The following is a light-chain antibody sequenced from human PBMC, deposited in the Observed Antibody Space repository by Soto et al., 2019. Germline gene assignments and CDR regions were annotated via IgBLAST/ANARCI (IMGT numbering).Light chain of an antibody. Sequence: DIQMTQSPSSLSASIGDRVTITCQASQDIKNFLNWYQQKPGKAPKLLIYYASNLETGVPSRFSGRGSGTDFTFPISSLKPEDIATYYCHQFDNLPSIFARGTKLKIK. CDR3: HQFDNLPSI. CDR2: YAS. CDR1: QDIKNF. V-gene: IGKV1-33*01. J-gene: IGKJ2*01.